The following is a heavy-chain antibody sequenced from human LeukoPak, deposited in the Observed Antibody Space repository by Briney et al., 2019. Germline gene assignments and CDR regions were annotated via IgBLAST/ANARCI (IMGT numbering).Heavy chain of an antibody. CDR3: ARGGKCSDGKCYLIDY. D-gene: IGHD2-15*01. J-gene: IGHJ4*02. Sequence: PGGSLRLSCAASGFTFRNYVIHWVRQAPGKGLEWVAVTSSDLNVKLYADSVKGRFTLSRDNSKNTLYLQINSLRTEDTAVYYCARGGKCSDGKCYLIDYWGQGTLVTVSS. CDR1: GFTFRNYV. CDR2: TSSDLNVK. V-gene: IGHV3-30-3*01.